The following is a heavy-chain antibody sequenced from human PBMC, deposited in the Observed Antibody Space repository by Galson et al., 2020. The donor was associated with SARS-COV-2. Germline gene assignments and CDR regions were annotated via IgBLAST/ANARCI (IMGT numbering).Heavy chain of an antibody. CDR2: IYTSGST. CDR1: GGSISSYY. V-gene: IGHV4-4*07. CDR3: ARDLVVVPAAMISGGNYYYYYGMDV. Sequence: SKTLSLTCTVSGGSISSYYWSWIRQPAGKGLEWIGRIYTSGSTNYNPSLKSRVTMSVDTSKNQFSLKLSSVTAADTAVYYCARDLVVVPAAMISGGNYYYYYGMDVWGQGTTVTVSS. J-gene: IGHJ6*02. D-gene: IGHD2-2*01.